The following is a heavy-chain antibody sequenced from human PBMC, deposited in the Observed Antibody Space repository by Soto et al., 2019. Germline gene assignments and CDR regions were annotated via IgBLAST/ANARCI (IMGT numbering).Heavy chain of an antibody. CDR3: ARMESFGSLNWCDP. V-gene: IGHV1-8*01. Sequence: ASVKVSCKASGYTFTNNDVSWVRQATGQGLEWMGWMNPGSGDTGYAQKFQGRVTMTRDISIATAYMELNSLTSEDTAIYYCARMESFGSLNWCDPWGQGTLVTVSS. J-gene: IGHJ5*02. CDR2: MNPGSGDT. CDR1: GYTFTNND. D-gene: IGHD5-18*01.